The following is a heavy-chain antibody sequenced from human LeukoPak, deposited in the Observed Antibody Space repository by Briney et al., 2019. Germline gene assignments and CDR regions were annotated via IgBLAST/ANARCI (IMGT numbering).Heavy chain of an antibody. CDR3: ARGVLRPAARSLPKEY. D-gene: IGHD2-2*01. CDR2: ISAYNGNT. CDR1: GYTFTSYG. J-gene: IGHJ4*02. Sequence: ASVKVSCKASGYTFTSYGISWVRQAPGQGLEWMGWISAYNGNTNYAQKLQGRVTMTTDTSTSTAYMELRSLRSDDTAVYYCARGVLRPAARSLPKEYWGQGTLVTVSS. V-gene: IGHV1-18*01.